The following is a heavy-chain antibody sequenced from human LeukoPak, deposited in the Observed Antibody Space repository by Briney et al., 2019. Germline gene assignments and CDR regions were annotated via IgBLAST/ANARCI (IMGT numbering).Heavy chain of an antibody. CDR1: GGSISSYY. V-gene: IGHV4-4*07. Sequence: SETLSLTCTVSGGSISSYYWSWIRQPAGKGLEWIGRIYTSGSTNYNPSLKSRVTMSVDTSKNQFSLKLSSVTAADTAVYYCARAPIVVVPAPYFDYWGQGTLVTVSS. J-gene: IGHJ4*02. CDR2: IYTSGST. D-gene: IGHD2-2*01. CDR3: ARAPIVVVPAPYFDY.